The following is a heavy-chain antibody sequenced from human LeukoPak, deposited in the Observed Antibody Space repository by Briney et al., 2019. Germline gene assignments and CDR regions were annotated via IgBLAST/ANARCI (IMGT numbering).Heavy chain of an antibody. Sequence: SETLSLTCTVSGGSISSYYWSWIRQPPGKGLEWIGYIYYSGSTNYNPSLTSRVTISLDTSKNQFSLKLSSVTAADTAVYYCARRRGDFWSDYYAFDYWGQGTLVTISS. CDR1: GGSISSYY. CDR3: ARRRGDFWSDYYAFDY. D-gene: IGHD3-3*01. CDR2: IYYSGST. V-gene: IGHV4-59*08. J-gene: IGHJ4*02.